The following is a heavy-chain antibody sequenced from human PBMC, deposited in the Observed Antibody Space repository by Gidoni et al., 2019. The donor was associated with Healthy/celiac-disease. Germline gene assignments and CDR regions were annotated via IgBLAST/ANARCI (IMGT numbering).Heavy chain of an antibody. CDR3: ARDPGNPDYYDSSGYPGWFDP. Sequence: QVQLVQSGAEVKKPGASVKVSCKASGYTFTSYGISWVRQAPGQGLEWMGWISAYNGNTNYAQKLQGRVTMTTDTSTSTAYMELRSLRSDDTAVYYCARDPGNPDYYDSSGYPGWFDPWGQGTLVTVSS. CDR1: GYTFTSYG. V-gene: IGHV1-18*01. D-gene: IGHD3-22*01. J-gene: IGHJ5*02. CDR2: ISAYNGNT.